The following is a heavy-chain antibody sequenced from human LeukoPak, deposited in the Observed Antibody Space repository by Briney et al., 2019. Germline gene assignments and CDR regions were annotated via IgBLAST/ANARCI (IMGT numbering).Heavy chain of an antibody. D-gene: IGHD4-23*01. V-gene: IGHV1-46*01. CDR2: INPNDGGT. CDR3: ATNYGGDTGFDS. CDR1: GHPFSDYH. J-gene: IGHJ5*02. Sequence: GASVKVSCKASGHPFSDYHIHWERQAPGQGLEYLGTINPNDGGTSYAQKFQGRVTTTRDMSSGTVYMELTSLTSEDTAVYYCATNYGGDTGFDSWGLGTLVTVSS.